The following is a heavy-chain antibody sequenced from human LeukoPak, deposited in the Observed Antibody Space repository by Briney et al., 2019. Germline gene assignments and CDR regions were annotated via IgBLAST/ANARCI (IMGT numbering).Heavy chain of an antibody. CDR2: ISAYNGNT. D-gene: IGHD3-10*01. Sequence: GASVKVSCKASGYTFTSYGISWVRQAPGQGLEWMGWISAYNGNTNYAQKFQGRVTMTRDTSISTAYMELSRLRSDDTAVYYCARQNYGSGSYYYYYYYMDVWGKGTTVTISS. CDR3: ARQNYGSGSYYYYYYYMDV. CDR1: GYTFTSYG. J-gene: IGHJ6*03. V-gene: IGHV1-18*01.